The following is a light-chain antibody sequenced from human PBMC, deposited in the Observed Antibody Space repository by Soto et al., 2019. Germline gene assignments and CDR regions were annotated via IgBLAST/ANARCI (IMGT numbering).Light chain of an antibody. CDR2: GAS. CDR3: QQYNNWPRT. J-gene: IGKJ1*01. V-gene: IGKV3-15*01. Sequence: EIVMTQSPATLSVSPGERATLSCRASQSVSGNLAWYQQKPGQAPRLLIYGASTRATGIPARFSGSGSGTDFTLTISSVQSEDFAVYYCQQYNNWPRTFGQGTKVEIK. CDR1: QSVSGN.